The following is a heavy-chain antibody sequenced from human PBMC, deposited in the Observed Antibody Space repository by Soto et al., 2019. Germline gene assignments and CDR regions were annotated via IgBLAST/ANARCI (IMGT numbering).Heavy chain of an antibody. V-gene: IGHV4-34*01. J-gene: IGHJ4*02. CDR2: IXHSGSX. CDR3: AREYSLAGLGLGY. D-gene: IGHD5-12*01. Sequence: WDRQPPGKGLEWIGEIXHSGSXNYNPSLKSRXXISVDTSXXQFSLKLSSVTAAETAVYYCAREYSLAGLGLGYWGRGILVTVSS.